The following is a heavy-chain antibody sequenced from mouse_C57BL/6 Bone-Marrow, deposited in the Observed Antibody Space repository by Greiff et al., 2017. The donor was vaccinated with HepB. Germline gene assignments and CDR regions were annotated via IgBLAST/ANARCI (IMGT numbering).Heavy chain of an antibody. Sequence: VQLQQSGPELVKPGASVKIPCKASGYTFTDYNMDWVKQSHGKSLEWIGDINPNNGGTIYNQKFKGKATLTVDKSSSTAYMELRSLTSEDTAVYYCARITTVVGGYFDVWGTGTTVTVSS. CDR3: ARITTVVGGYFDV. V-gene: IGHV1-18*01. J-gene: IGHJ1*03. CDR1: GYTFTDYN. D-gene: IGHD1-1*01. CDR2: INPNNGGT.